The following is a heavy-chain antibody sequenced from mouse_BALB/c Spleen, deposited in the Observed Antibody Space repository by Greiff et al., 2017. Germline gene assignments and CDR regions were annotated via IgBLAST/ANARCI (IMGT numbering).Heavy chain of an antibody. CDR2: INPSTGYT. CDR1: GYTFTSYW. CDR3: ARSGHWYFDV. V-gene: IGHV1-7*01. D-gene: IGHD3-1*01. J-gene: IGHJ1*01. Sequence: VKLMESGAELAKPGASVKMSCKASGYTFTSYWMHWVKQRPGQGLEWIGYINPSTGYTEYNQKFKDKATLTADKSSSTAYMQLSSLTSEDSAVYYCARSGHWYFDVWGAGTTVTVSS.